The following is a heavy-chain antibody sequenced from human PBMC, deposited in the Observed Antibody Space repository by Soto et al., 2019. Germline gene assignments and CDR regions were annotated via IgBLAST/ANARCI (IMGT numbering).Heavy chain of an antibody. CDR3: ARGSSPYYDFWSGYYYYYYGMDV. CDR2: MNPNSGNT. CDR1: GYTFTSYD. V-gene: IGHV1-8*01. Sequence: ASGKVSCKASGYTFTSYDINWVRQATGQGLEWMGWMNPNSGNTGYAQKFQGRVTMTRNTSISTAYMELSSLRSEDTAVYYCARGSSPYYDFWSGYYYYYYGMDVWGQGTTVTVSS. J-gene: IGHJ6*02. D-gene: IGHD3-3*01.